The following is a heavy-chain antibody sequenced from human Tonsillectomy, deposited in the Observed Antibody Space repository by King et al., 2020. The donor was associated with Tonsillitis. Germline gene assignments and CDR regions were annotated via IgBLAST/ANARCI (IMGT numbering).Heavy chain of an antibody. J-gene: IGHJ1*01. Sequence: VQLVESGGGLVQPGGSLRLSCAASGFTFSDHYMDWVRQAPGKGLEWVVRTRNKANSYTTEYAASVKGRFTISRDESKNSLYLQMNSLKTEDTAVYYCAGELVPDYGDYGYFHHWGQGTLVTVSS. V-gene: IGHV3-72*01. CDR3: AGELVPDYGDYGYFHH. CDR2: TRNKANSYTT. CDR1: GFTFSDHY. D-gene: IGHD4-17*01.